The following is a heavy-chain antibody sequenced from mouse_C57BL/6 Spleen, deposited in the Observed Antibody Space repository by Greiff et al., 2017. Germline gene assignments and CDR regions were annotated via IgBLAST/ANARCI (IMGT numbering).Heavy chain of an antibody. CDR2: IDPSDSYT. Sequence: QVQLQQPGAELVKPGASVKLSCKASGYTFTSYWMQWVKQRPGQGLEWIGEIDPSDSYTNYNQKFKGKATLTVDTSSRTAYMQLSSLTSEDSAVYDCARVYDYGAWFAYWGQGTLVTVSA. J-gene: IGHJ3*01. D-gene: IGHD2-4*01. V-gene: IGHV1-50*01. CDR1: GYTFTSYW. CDR3: ARVYDYGAWFAY.